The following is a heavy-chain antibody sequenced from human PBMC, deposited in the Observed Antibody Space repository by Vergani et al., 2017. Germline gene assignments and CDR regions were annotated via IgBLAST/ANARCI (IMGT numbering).Heavy chain of an antibody. V-gene: IGHV3-11*01. CDR1: GFIFSDYY. CDR2: ISDGGETK. J-gene: IGHJ4*02. D-gene: IGHD1-26*01. Sequence: QVQLVASGGGLVRPGGSLRLSCAASGFIFSDYYMTWIRQTPGKGLEWLAHISDGGETKMYAESLKGRFTVSRDNTKNLLILQMKTLKVDDTATYYCATGWSDFPDYWGQGTLVTVSS. CDR3: ATGWSDFPDY.